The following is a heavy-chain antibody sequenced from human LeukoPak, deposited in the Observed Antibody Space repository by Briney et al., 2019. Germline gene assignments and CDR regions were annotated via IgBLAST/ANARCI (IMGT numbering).Heavy chain of an antibody. V-gene: IGHV3-23*01. CDR2: ISVGGGDT. D-gene: IGHD2-21*01. CDR1: GFIFSSYV. Sequence: GGSLRLSCEASGFIFSSYVMGWVRQAPGKGLEWVSSISVGGGDTFTADSVKGRFTITRENPKNTLYLQMMGLRVEDTAIYYCAKLNLGEMAYFDSWGQGILVTVSS. J-gene: IGHJ4*02. CDR3: AKLNLGEMAYFDS.